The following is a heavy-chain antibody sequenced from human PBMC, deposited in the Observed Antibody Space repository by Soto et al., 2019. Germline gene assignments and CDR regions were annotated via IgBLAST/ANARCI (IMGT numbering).Heavy chain of an antibody. D-gene: IGHD1-1*01. V-gene: IGHV1-69*06. CDR1: GGTFSSYA. J-gene: IGHJ4*02. CDR2: IIPIFGTA. Sequence: QVQLVQSGAEVKKPGSSVKVSCKASGGTFSSYAISWVRQAPGQGLEWMGGIIPIFGTANYAQKFQGRVTITEYKSTSTVYMELSSLRSEDRAVYYCARGAGTWYYFDYWGQGTLVTVSS. CDR3: ARGAGTWYYFDY.